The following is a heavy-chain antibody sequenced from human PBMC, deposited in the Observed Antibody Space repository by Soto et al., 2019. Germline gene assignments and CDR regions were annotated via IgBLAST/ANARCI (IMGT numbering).Heavy chain of an antibody. D-gene: IGHD6-13*01. V-gene: IGHV1-69*01. Sequence: QAQVVQSGAEVRKPGSSVKRSCKASEGTFNSYAIAWVRQAPGQGLEWMGGIIPYYNTLNYAQKFQDRVTITADDSTNTVYMELSSLRSDDTAVYFCAGGASRWYPYDFDSWGQGTLVTVSS. CDR2: IIPYYNTL. CDR1: EGTFNSYA. J-gene: IGHJ4*02. CDR3: AGGASRWYPYDFDS.